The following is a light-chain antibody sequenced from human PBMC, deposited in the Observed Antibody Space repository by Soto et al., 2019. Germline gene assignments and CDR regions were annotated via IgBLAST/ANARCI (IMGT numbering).Light chain of an antibody. CDR2: DAS. Sequence: EFVLTQSPGTLTLTPGERATLSCRASQTVRNNYLAWYQQKPGQAPRLLIYDASSRATGIPDRFSGGGSGTDFTLTISRLEPEEFAVYYCQQFSSYPLIFGGGTKVEIK. CDR3: QQFSSYPLI. J-gene: IGKJ4*01. V-gene: IGKV3-20*01. CDR1: QTVRNNY.